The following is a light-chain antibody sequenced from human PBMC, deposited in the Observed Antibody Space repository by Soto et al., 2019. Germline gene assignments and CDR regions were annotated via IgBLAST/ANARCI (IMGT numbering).Light chain of an antibody. V-gene: IGLV2-14*01. CDR3: SSYTNINTRSCV. CDR2: EVT. J-gene: IGLJ1*01. Sequence: QSALTPLASVSGSPGQSITISCTGTSGDIGSYNRVSWYQQHPAKAPKLIIYEVTDRPSVVSNRFSCSLSGNTASLTISGLQAEDEAEYYCSSYTNINTRSCVFGTGTKVTVL. CDR1: SGDIGSYNR.